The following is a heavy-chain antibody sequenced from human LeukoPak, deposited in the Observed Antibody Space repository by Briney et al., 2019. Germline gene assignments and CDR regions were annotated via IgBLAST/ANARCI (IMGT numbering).Heavy chain of an antibody. J-gene: IGHJ5*02. CDR1: GGSFSSGGYS. V-gene: IGHV4-31*03. D-gene: IGHD3-10*01. CDR2: IYYSGST. CDR3: ASSWGFGELLGWFDP. Sequence: PSQTLSLPCIFSGGSFSSGGYSWSWIPQHPGRGLEGIGYIYYSGSTYYNPSLKSRVAISVDTSKNQFSLKLSSVTAADTAVYYCASSWGFGELLGWFDPWGQGTLVTVSS.